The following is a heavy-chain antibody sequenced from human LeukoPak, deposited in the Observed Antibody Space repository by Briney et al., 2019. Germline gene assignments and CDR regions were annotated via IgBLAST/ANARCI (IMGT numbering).Heavy chain of an antibody. CDR3: ARVLSGCETTRCELDY. V-gene: IGHV3-21*01. CDR2: ISSSSTYI. CDR1: GFAFSTYS. Sequence: GSLRLSCAASGFAFSTYSMNWVRQAPGKGLEWVSSISSSSTYIYYADSVKGRVTISRDNAKNSLYLRMNSLRAEDTAVYYCARVLSGCETTRCELDYWGQGTLVTVSS. D-gene: IGHD1-26*01. J-gene: IGHJ4*02.